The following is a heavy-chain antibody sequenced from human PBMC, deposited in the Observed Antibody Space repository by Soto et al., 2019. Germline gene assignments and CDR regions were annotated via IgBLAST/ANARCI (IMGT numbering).Heavy chain of an antibody. CDR2: ISSDGSNK. V-gene: IGHV3-30-3*01. Sequence: QVQLVESGGGVVQPGRSLRLSCAASGFTFSSYAMHWVRQAPGKGLEWVAVISSDGSNKYYADSVKGRFTISRDNSKNTLYLQMNSLRAEDTAVYYCAREGGYSYGGYYSDYWGQGTLVTVSS. D-gene: IGHD5-18*01. J-gene: IGHJ4*02. CDR3: AREGGYSYGGYYSDY. CDR1: GFTFSSYA.